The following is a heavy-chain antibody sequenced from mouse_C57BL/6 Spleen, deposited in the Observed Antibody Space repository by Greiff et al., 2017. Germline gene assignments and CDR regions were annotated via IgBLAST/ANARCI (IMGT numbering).Heavy chain of an antibody. V-gene: IGHV1-64*01. CDR3: VRYTPVVAKNFDV. D-gene: IGHD1-1*01. CDR1: GYTFTSYW. J-gene: IGHJ1*03. Sequence: VQLQQPGAELVKPGASVQLSCKASGYTFTSYWMHWVKQRPGQGLAWIGMIHPNSGSTNYNEKFKSKATLTVYKSSSTAYMQLSILISEDSSVYYCVRYTPVVAKNFDVWGTGTTVTVSS. CDR2: IHPNSGST.